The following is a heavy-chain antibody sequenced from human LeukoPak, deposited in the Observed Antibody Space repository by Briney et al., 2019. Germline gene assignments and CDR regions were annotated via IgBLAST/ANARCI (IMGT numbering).Heavy chain of an antibody. CDR3: ASIGDYDSSGYLSAFDY. Sequence: ASVKVSCKASGYTVTRYYMHWVRQAPGQGLEGRGWINPNSGGTNYAQKFQGRVTMTRDTSISTAYMELSRLRSDDTAVYYCASIGDYDSSGYLSAFDYWGQGTLVTVSS. V-gene: IGHV1-2*02. CDR2: INPNSGGT. D-gene: IGHD3-22*01. J-gene: IGHJ4*02. CDR1: GYTVTRYY.